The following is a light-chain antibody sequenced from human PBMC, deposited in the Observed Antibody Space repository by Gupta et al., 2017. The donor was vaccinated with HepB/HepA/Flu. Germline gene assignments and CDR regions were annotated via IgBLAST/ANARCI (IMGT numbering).Light chain of an antibody. CDR2: DVT. Sequence: SDLTHPAAESGSPGPSITICCTGTSSDVGGSNYVSWYQQPPGKAPKLLIYDVTGRPAGVSHRFSGSKCGNTAPLIISGLQPEEEADYFCSSNGISTTLFVFGSGTKFTVL. CDR1: SSDVGGSNY. CDR3: SSNGISTTLFV. V-gene: IGLV2-14*01. J-gene: IGLJ1*01.